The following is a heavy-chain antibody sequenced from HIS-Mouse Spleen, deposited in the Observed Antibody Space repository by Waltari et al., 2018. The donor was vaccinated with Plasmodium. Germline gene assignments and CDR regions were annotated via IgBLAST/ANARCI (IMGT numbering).Heavy chain of an antibody. D-gene: IGHD6-6*01. J-gene: IGHJ4*02. Sequence: QVTLRESGPALVKPTQTLTLTCTFSGFSISTSGMCVSWIRQPPGKALEWLARIDWDDDKYYSTSLKTRLTISKDTSKNQVVLTMTNMDPVDTATYYCARHKKRGQLVRGYFDYWGQGTLVTVSS. CDR1: GFSISTSGMC. CDR2: IDWDDDK. CDR3: ARHKKRGQLVRGYFDY. V-gene: IGHV2-70*15.